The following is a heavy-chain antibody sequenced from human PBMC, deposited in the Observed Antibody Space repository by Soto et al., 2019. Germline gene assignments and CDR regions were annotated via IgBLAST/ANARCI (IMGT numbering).Heavy chain of an antibody. V-gene: IGHV3-33*01. D-gene: IGHD1-7*01. CDR2: VWFDGSIQ. J-gene: IGHJ4*02. Sequence: GGSLRLSCVASGFTFSDYGIHWVRQAPDNGLEWVAVVWFDGSIQYYGDPVKGRFTISRDNSNNTVDLQMNNLRAEDTAVYYCARVDFGGNSYYFDYWGQGTPVTVSS. CDR1: GFTFSDYG. CDR3: ARVDFGGNSYYFDY.